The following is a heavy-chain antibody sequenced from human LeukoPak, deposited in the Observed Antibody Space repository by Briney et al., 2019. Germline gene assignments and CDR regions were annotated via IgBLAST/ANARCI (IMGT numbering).Heavy chain of an antibody. Sequence: SETLSLTCTVSGGSISSSSYYWGWIRQPPGKGLEWIGSIYYSGSTYYNPSLKSRVTISVDTSKNQFSLKLSSVTAADTAVYYCARHGVPDCGGDCYSYYFDYWGQGTLVTVSS. D-gene: IGHD2-21*02. J-gene: IGHJ4*02. CDR2: IYYSGST. CDR3: ARHGVPDCGGDCYSYYFDY. V-gene: IGHV4-39*01. CDR1: GGSISSSSYY.